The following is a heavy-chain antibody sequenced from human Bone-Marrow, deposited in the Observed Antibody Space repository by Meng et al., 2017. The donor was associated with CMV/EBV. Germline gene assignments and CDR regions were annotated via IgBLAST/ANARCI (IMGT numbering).Heavy chain of an antibody. D-gene: IGHD2-8*01. J-gene: IGHJ4*02. V-gene: IGHV3-21*01. CDR3: ARDAVYAIRAY. CDR2: ISSSSSYI. CDR1: GFTFSSYA. Sequence: GESLKISCAASGFTFSSYAMSWVRQAPGKGLEWVSSISSSSSYIYYADSVKGRFTISRDNAKNSLYLQMHSLRAEDTAVYYCARDAVYAIRAYWGQGTLVIVSS.